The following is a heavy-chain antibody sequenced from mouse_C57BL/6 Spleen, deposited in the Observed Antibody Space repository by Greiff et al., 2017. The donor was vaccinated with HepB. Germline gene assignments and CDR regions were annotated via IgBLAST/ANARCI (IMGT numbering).Heavy chain of an antibody. Sequence: EVMLVESGPELVKPGPSVKISCKASGYSFTGYYMNWVKQSPEKTLEWIGEINPSTGGTTYNQKFKAKATLTVDKSASTTYRQLKSLTSEDSAVYYCARMYDGYYWFAYWGQGTLVTVCA. V-gene: IGHV1-42*01. CDR1: GYSFTGYY. D-gene: IGHD2-3*01. CDR2: INPSTGGT. J-gene: IGHJ3*01. CDR3: ARMYDGYYWFAY.